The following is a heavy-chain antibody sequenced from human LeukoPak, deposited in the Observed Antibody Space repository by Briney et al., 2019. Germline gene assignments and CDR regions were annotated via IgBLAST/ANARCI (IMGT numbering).Heavy chain of an antibody. V-gene: IGHV3-74*01. J-gene: IGHJ4*02. Sequence: GWSLRLSCAASGFTFSSYSMHWVRQAPGKGLVWVSRINSDGRTTTYADSVRGRFTISRDNAKNTLYLQMNSLRAEDTAVYYCAREYSSWFDYWGQGTLVSVSS. CDR3: AREYSSWFDY. CDR2: INSDGRTT. CDR1: GFTFSSYS. D-gene: IGHD6-6*01.